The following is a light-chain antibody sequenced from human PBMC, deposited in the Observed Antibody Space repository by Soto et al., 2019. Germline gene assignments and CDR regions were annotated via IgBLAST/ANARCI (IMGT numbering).Light chain of an antibody. Sequence: QSVLTQPPSVSAAPGQTVTISCSGSSSNIGNNYVSWYQQLPGTAPKLLIYDTIRRPSGIPDRFSGSKSGTSATLDITGLQTGDEADYYCGMWDSSLRLVVFGGGTQLTVL. CDR2: DTI. CDR1: SSNIGNNY. CDR3: GMWDSSLRLVV. V-gene: IGLV1-51*01. J-gene: IGLJ2*01.